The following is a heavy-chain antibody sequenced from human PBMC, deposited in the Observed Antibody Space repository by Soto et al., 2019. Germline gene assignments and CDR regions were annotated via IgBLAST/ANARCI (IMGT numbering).Heavy chain of an antibody. Sequence: PGGSLRLSCAASGFTVSSNYMNWVRQAPGKGLEWVSVIYSGGSTYYADSVKGRFTISRDNSKNTLYLQMNSLRAEDTAVYYCAREGYYYDSSGMPRGAFDIWGQGTMVTVS. V-gene: IGHV3-53*01. CDR2: IYSGGST. D-gene: IGHD3-22*01. CDR1: GFTVSSNY. J-gene: IGHJ3*02. CDR3: AREGYYYDSSGMPRGAFDI.